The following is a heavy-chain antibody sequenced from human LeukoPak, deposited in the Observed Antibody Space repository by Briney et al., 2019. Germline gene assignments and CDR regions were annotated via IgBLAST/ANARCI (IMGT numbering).Heavy chain of an antibody. CDR2: ISGSGGST. V-gene: IGHV3-23*01. Sequence: GGSLRLSCAASGFTFSSYAMSWVRQAPGKGLEWVSGISGSGGSTYYADSVKGRFTISRDKSTNTLYLQMNSLRAEDTAVYYCAKDLDGVGRKAFDIWGQGTMVTVSS. CDR1: GFTFSSYA. D-gene: IGHD2-8*01. CDR3: AKDLDGVGRKAFDI. J-gene: IGHJ3*02.